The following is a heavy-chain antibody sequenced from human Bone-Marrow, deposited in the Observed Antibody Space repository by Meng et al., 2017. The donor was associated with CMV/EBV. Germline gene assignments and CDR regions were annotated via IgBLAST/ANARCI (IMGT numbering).Heavy chain of an antibody. J-gene: IGHJ6*02. Sequence: ASVKVSCKASSNTINTYYMHWVRQAPGQGLEWMGWIYPNSGVTKYPQKFEGRVTMTRDTSSNTTYMELSSLRSDDTAIYYCARARTLFGVAPRDFYVMDVWGQGNTVTVSS. CDR3: ARARTLFGVAPRDFYVMDV. CDR1: SNTINTYY. V-gene: IGHV1-2*02. CDR2: IYPNSGVT. D-gene: IGHD3-3*01.